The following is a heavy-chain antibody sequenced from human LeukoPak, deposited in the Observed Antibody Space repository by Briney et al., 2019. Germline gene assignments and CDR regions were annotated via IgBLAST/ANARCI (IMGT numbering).Heavy chain of an antibody. V-gene: IGHV4-30-2*01. CDR1: GGSISSGGYS. CDR2: IYHSGST. Sequence: PSQTLSLTCAVSGGSISSGGYSWSWIRQPPGKGLEWIGYIYHSGSTNYNPSLKSRVTISVDTSKNQFSLKLSSVTAADTAVYYCARRYYYYYYGMAVWGQGTTVTVSS. CDR3: ARRYYYYYYGMAV. J-gene: IGHJ6*02.